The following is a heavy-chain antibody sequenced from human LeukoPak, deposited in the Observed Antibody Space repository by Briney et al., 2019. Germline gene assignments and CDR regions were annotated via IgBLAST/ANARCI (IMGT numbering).Heavy chain of an antibody. CDR3: AKQIAVAGLLHS. V-gene: IGHV3-30*18. D-gene: IGHD6-19*01. Sequence: GGSLTLSCAASGFTFSDYGIHWVRQAPGKGLEWMAGITLDGSNEYYIDFVEGRFTIARDNSKNTVYLQMNSLSPEDAAVYYCAKQIAVAGLLHSWGQGTMVTVSS. CDR1: GFTFSDYG. J-gene: IGHJ4*02. CDR2: ITLDGSNE.